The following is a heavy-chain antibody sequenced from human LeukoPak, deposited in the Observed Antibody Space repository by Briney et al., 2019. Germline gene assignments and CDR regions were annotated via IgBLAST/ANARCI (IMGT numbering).Heavy chain of an antibody. CDR3: ARGLTTGTTRANAFDI. D-gene: IGHD1-1*01. V-gene: IGHV4-31*03. CDR1: GGSISSGGYY. J-gene: IGHJ3*02. CDR2: IYYSGST. Sequence: SETLSLTCTVSGGSISSGGYYWSWIRQHPGKGLEWIGYIYYSGSTYYNPSLKSRVTISVDRSKNQFSLKLSSVTAADTAVYYCARGLTTGTTRANAFDIWGQGTMVTVSS.